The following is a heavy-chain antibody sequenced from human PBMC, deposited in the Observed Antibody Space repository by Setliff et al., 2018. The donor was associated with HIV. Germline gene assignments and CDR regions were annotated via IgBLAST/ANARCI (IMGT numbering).Heavy chain of an antibody. CDR3: ARGSRGYSYAYYCYYMDV. CDR2: IYYSGST. J-gene: IGHJ6*03. V-gene: IGHV4-59*01. Sequence: SETLSLTCTVSGGSISSYYWSWIRQPPGKGLEWIGYIYYSGSTNYNPSLKSRVTISVDTSKNQFSLKLSSVTAADTAVYYCARGSRGYSYAYYCYYMDVWGKGTTVTVSS. D-gene: IGHD5-18*01. CDR1: GGSISSYY.